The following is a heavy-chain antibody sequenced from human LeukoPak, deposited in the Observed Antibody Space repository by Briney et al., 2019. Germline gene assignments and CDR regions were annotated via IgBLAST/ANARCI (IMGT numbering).Heavy chain of an antibody. CDR3: ARVSGMGELSVEVDY. Sequence: SVKVSCKASGGTFSSYAISWVRQAPGQGLEWMGGIIPIFGTANYAQKFQGRVTITADESTSTAYMELSSRRSEDTAVYYCARVSGMGELSVEVDYWGQGTLVTVSS. CDR1: GGTFSSYA. CDR2: IIPIFGTA. J-gene: IGHJ4*02. D-gene: IGHD3-16*02. V-gene: IGHV1-69*13.